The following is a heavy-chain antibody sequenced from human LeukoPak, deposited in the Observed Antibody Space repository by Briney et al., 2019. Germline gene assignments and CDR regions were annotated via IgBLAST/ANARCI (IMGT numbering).Heavy chain of an antibody. J-gene: IGHJ5*02. Sequence: SETLSLTCAVYGGSFSGYYWSWIRQPPGKGLEWIGEINHSGSTNYNPSLKSRVTISVDTSKNQFSLKLSSVTAADTAAYYCARFYDILTGYSIGNWFDPWGQGTLVTVSS. D-gene: IGHD3-9*01. CDR1: GGSFSGYY. CDR2: INHSGST. CDR3: ARFYDILTGYSIGNWFDP. V-gene: IGHV4-34*01.